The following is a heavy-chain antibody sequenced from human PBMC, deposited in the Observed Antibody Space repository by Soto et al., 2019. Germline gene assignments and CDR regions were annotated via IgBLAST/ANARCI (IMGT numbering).Heavy chain of an antibody. CDR2: INPNSGGT. CDR3: ARVSSYGYLYYYYYGMDV. CDR1: GYTFTGYY. J-gene: IGHJ6*02. V-gene: IGHV1-2*02. Sequence: ASVKVSCKASGYTFTGYYMHWVRQAPGQGLEWMGWINPNSGGTNYAQKFQGRVTMTRDTSISTAYMELSRLRSDDTAVYYCARVSSYGYLYYYYYGMDVWGQGTTVTVS. D-gene: IGHD5-18*01.